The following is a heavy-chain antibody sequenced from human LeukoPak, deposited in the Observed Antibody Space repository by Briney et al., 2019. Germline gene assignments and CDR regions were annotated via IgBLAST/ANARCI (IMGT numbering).Heavy chain of an antibody. CDR1: GGSFSGYY. J-gene: IGHJ4*02. Sequence: ASETLSLTCEVYGGSFSGYYWSWIRQPPGKGLEWIGEINHSESTNYNPSLKSRVTISVDTSKNQFSLKLSSVTAADTAVYYCARGRQLKYYYDSSGYYPPFFDYWGQGTLVTVSS. CDR3: ARGRQLKYYYDSSGYYPPFFDY. CDR2: INHSEST. V-gene: IGHV4-34*01. D-gene: IGHD3-22*01.